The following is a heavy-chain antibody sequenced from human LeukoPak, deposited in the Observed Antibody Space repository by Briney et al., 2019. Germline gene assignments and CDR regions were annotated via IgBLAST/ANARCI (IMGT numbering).Heavy chain of an antibody. CDR1: GGSVSNYY. CDR3: ARGNWDYCNWFDP. Sequence: SETLSLTCTVSGGSVSNYYWSWIRQPPGKGLEWIGYTYYSGSTNYNPSLKSRVTISVDTSKNQFSLKLNSVTSADTAVYYCARGNWDYCNWFDPWGQGTLVTVSS. D-gene: IGHD1-7*01. CDR2: TYYSGST. J-gene: IGHJ5*02. V-gene: IGHV4-59*02.